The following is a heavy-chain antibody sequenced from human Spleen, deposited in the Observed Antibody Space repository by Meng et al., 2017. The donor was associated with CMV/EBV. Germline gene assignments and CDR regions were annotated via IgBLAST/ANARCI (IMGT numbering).Heavy chain of an antibody. J-gene: IGHJ4*02. CDR3: ANGIELLPAAILPFDY. V-gene: IGHV3-30*07. CDR2: VTYDGSNK. D-gene: IGHD2-2*01. Sequence: GESLKIPWAASGVTFSSYAIHWVRQAPGKGLDWVAVVTYDGSNKYYADSVKGRVTISRDNSKNILYLQMNSLRAEDTAIYYCANGIELLPAAILPFDYSGQGKVVTVS. CDR1: GVTFSSYA.